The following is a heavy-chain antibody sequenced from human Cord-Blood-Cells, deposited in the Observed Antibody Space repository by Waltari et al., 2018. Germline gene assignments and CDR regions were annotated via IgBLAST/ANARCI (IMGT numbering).Heavy chain of an antibody. D-gene: IGHD6-13*01. V-gene: IGHV4-34*01. CDR2: INHSGST. J-gene: IGHJ3*02. CDR1: GGSFSGYY. CDR3: ARYSSSWPNDAFDI. Sequence: QVQLQQWGAGPLKPSDTLSLTCAVYGGSFSGYYWSWIRQPPGKGLEWIGEINHSGSTNYNPSLKSRVTISVDTSKNQFSLKLSSVTAADTAVYYCARYSSSWPNDAFDIWGQGTMVTVSS.